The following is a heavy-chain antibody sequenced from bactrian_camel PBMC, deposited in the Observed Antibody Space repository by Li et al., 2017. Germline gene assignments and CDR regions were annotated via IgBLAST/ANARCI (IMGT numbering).Heavy chain of an antibody. V-gene: IGHV3S40*01. CDR2: INRGGDTT. Sequence: VQLVESGGGLVQPGESLRLSCAASGVTFSSYPMSWVRQAPGKGLEWVSTINRGGDTTYYSDSVKGRFTISQDNAKSEVYLEMNSLKPEDTGVYYCAADLLGTQKRLLNCREEDLGWWGQGTQVTVSS. D-gene: IGHD5*01. CDR3: AADLLGTQKRLLNCREEDLGW. CDR1: GVTFSSYP. J-gene: IGHJ4*01.